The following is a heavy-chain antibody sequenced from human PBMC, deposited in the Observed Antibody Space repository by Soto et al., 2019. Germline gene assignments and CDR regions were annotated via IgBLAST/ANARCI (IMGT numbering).Heavy chain of an antibody. V-gene: IGHV1-3*01. J-gene: IGHJ4*02. D-gene: IGHD3-9*01. CDR1: GYTLTSYA. CDR3: ARGRYFDWLTELDY. Sequence: ASVKFSCKASGYTLTSYAMHWVRQAPGQRLEWMGWINAYNGNTNYAQKFQGRVTITRDTSASTAYMELSSLRSEDTAVYYCARGRYFDWLTELDYWGQGTLVTVSS. CDR2: INAYNGNT.